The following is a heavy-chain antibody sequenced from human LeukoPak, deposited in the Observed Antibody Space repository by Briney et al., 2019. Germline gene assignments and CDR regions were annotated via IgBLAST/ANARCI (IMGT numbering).Heavy chain of an antibody. V-gene: IGHV1-2*02. CDR1: GYTFTGQY. Sequence: ASVKVSCKASGYTFTGQYMHWVRQAPGQGLEWMGWINPNSGGTNYAQKFQGRVIMTRDTSISTAYMELSRLTSDDTAVYYCAVRAYCGADCYSGYFDYWGQGTLVTVSS. D-gene: IGHD2-21*02. CDR2: INPNSGGT. J-gene: IGHJ4*02. CDR3: AVRAYCGADCYSGYFDY.